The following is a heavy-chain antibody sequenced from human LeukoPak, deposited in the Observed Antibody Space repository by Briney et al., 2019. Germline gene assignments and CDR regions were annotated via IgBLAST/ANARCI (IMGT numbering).Heavy chain of an antibody. D-gene: IGHD3-16*01. CDR3: ARTTHLGGYYFDY. CDR2: IYYSGST. J-gene: IGHJ4*02. Sequence: KASETLSLTCTVSGGSISSYYWSWIRQPPARGLEWIGYIYYSGSTNYNPSLKSRVTISVDTSKNQFSLKLSSVTAADTAVYYCARTTHLGGYYFDYWGQGTLVTVSS. V-gene: IGHV4-59*01. CDR1: GGSISSYY.